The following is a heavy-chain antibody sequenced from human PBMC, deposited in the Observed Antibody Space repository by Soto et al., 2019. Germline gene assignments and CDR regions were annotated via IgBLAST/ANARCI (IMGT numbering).Heavy chain of an antibody. CDR1: GGSFGNYY. CDR3: ARAISYSGGYYYGRCLDV. V-gene: IGHV4-59*12. D-gene: IGHD3-22*01. CDR2: VYYSGAT. J-gene: IGHJ6*02. Sequence: SETLSLTCTVSGGSFGNYYWSWIRQPPGKGLEWIGYVYYSGATTYHPSLKSRVTISIDTSNNQFSLKLKSVTAADTAVYYCARAISYSGGYYYGRCLDVWAQGTTVTVSS.